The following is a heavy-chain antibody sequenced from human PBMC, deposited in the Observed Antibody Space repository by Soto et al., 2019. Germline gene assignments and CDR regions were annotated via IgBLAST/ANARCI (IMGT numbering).Heavy chain of an antibody. Sequence: QLQLQESSPGLVKPSETLSLTCTVSGGSISSSSYYWGWIRQPPGKGLEWIGSIYYSGSTYYNPSLKSRVTISVDTSKNQFSLKLSSVTAADTAVYYCARHVGGRIVARYFDLWGRGTLVTVSS. J-gene: IGHJ2*01. CDR2: IYYSGST. CDR3: ARHVGGRIVARYFDL. CDR1: GGSISSSSYY. D-gene: IGHD6-13*01. V-gene: IGHV4-39*01.